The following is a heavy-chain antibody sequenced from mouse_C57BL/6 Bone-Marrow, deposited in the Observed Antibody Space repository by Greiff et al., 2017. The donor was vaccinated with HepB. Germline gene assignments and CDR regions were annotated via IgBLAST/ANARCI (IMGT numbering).Heavy chain of an antibody. D-gene: IGHD1-1*01. CDR1: GYTFTSYW. CDR3: AREGITTLAGYFDY. CDR2: IYPGSGST. Sequence: VQLQQPGAELVKPGASVKMSCKASGYTFTSYWITWVKQRPGQGLEWIGDIYPGSGSTNYNEKFKSKATLTVDTSSSTAYMQLSSLTSEDSAVYYCAREGITTLAGYFDYWGQGTTLTVSS. V-gene: IGHV1-55*01. J-gene: IGHJ2*01.